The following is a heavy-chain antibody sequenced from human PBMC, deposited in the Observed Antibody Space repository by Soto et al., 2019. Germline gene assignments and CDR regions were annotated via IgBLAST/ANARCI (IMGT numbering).Heavy chain of an antibody. V-gene: IGHV4-4*07. CDR1: GGSVGSYY. D-gene: IGHD1-26*01. CDR3: AREGASGFGMDV. Sequence: SDTLSLTCNVSGGSVGSYYWFWVRQPAGKPLEWIGRIYTSGSTNYNPSLKSRVSMSVDTSKNQFSLEVTSVTAADTAVYYCAREGASGFGMDVWGQGTTVTVSS. J-gene: IGHJ6*02. CDR2: IYTSGST.